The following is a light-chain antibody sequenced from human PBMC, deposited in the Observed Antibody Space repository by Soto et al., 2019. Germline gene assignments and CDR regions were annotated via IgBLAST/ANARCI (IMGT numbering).Light chain of an antibody. Sequence: EIVMTQSPATLSVSPGERATLSCRASQSVSSNLAWYQQKSGQAPRLLIYGASSRATGIPARFSGSGSGTEFTLTISSLQSEDFAVYYCQHYNNWFSIPFAQGHDWRL. CDR3: QHYNNWFSIP. CDR2: GAS. V-gene: IGKV3D-15*01. CDR1: QSVSSN. J-gene: IGKJ5*01.